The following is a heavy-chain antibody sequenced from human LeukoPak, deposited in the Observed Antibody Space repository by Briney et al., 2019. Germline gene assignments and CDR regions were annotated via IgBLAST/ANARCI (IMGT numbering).Heavy chain of an antibody. CDR2: INHSGST. CDR3: ARLPAYSSSRRRFDY. J-gene: IGHJ4*02. CDR1: GGSFSGYY. V-gene: IGHV4-34*01. D-gene: IGHD6-13*01. Sequence: SETLSLTCAVYGGSFSGYYWSWIRQPPGKGLEWIGEINHSGSTNYNPSLKSRVTISVDTSKNQFSLKLSSVTAADTAVYYCARLPAYSSSRRRFDYWGQGTLVTVSS.